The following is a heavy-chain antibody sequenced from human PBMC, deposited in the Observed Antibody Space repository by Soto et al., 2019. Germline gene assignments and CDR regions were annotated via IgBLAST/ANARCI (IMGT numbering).Heavy chain of an antibody. D-gene: IGHD3-22*01. Sequence: ASVKVSCKASGYTFTSYGISWVRQAPGQGLEWMGWISAYNGNTNYAQKLQGRVTMTTDTSTSTAYMELRSLRSDDTAVYYCARDFPVYYDSSGRLGGVDYWGQGTLVTV. CDR3: ARDFPVYYDSSGRLGGVDY. CDR2: ISAYNGNT. CDR1: GYTFTSYG. J-gene: IGHJ4*02. V-gene: IGHV1-18*01.